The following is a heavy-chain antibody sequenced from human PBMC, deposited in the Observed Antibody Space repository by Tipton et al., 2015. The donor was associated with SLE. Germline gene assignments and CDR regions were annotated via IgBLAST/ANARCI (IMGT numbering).Heavy chain of an antibody. J-gene: IGHJ2*01. CDR1: GGSFSGYY. Sequence: TLSLTCAVYGGSFSGYYWSWIRQPPGKGLEWIGEINHSGSTNYNPSLKGRVTISVDTSKNQFSLKLSSVTAADTAVYYCARGPLLDLWGRGTLVTASP. CDR3: ARGPLLDL. V-gene: IGHV4-34*01. CDR2: INHSGST.